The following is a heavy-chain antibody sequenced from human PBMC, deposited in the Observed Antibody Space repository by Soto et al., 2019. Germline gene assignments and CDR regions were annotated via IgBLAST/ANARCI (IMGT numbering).Heavy chain of an antibody. CDR3: ARVGGLGGYYYYGMDV. D-gene: IGHD3-10*01. CDR1: GGSISGYY. V-gene: IGHV4-59*01. Sequence: SETLSLTCTVSGGSISGYYWSWIRQPPGKGLEWIGYMYNTGSTVYNPSFKSRVTISVDTSKNQFSLKLNSVTAADTVVYYCARVGGLGGYYYYGMDVWGQGTTVTVSS. CDR2: MYNTGST. J-gene: IGHJ6*02.